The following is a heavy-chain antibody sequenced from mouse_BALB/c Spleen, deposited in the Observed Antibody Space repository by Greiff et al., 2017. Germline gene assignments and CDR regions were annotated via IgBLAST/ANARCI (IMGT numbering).Heavy chain of an antibody. V-gene: IGHV1-80*01. CDR3: ARPYYYGSSYYFDY. CDR2: IYPGDGDT. D-gene: IGHD1-1*01. J-gene: IGHJ2*01. Sequence: VQLQQSGAELVRPGSSVKISCKASGYAFSSYWMNWVKQRPGQGLEWIGQIYPGDGDTNYNGKFKGKATLTADKSSSTAYMQLSSLTSEDSAVYFCARPYYYGSSYYFDYWGQGTTLTVSS. CDR1: GYAFSSYW.